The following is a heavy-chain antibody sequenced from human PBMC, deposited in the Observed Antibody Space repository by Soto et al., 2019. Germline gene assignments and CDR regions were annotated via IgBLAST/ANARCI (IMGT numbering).Heavy chain of an antibody. D-gene: IGHD3-16*01. V-gene: IGHV4-31*03. J-gene: IGHJ6*02. CDR1: GGSISSGGYY. CDR2: IYYSGST. Sequence: SETLSLTCTVSGGSISSGGYYWSWIRQHPGKGLEWIGYIYYSGSTYYNPSLKSRVTISVDTSKNQFSLKLSSVTATNTAVYYCARVGHRYYYYGMDVWGQGTTVTVSS. CDR3: ARVGHRYYYYGMDV.